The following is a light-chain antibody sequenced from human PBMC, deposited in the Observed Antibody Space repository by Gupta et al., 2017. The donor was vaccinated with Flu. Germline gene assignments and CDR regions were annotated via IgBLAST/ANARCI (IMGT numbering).Light chain of an antibody. V-gene: IGLV2-11*01. CDR1: SSDVGGYNY. Sequence: QSALPQPRSVSGSPGPSVTISCTGTSSDVGGYNYVSRYQQHPGKAPKLIIYDVSKRPSGVPDRFSGSKSGNTASLTISGLQAEDEDDYYCCSYAGTSYVFGTGTKVTVL. J-gene: IGLJ1*01. CDR3: CSYAGTSYV. CDR2: DVS.